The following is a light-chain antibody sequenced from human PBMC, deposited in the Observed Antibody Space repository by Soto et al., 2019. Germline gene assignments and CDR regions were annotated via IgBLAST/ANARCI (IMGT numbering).Light chain of an antibody. CDR3: RSYASSSTIV. J-gene: IGLJ2*01. Sequence: SVLTQPASVSGSPGQSIAISCTGTSSDVGNYNYVSWYQHHPGKVPKLMIYEVSNRPSWISDRFSGSKSGNTASLTISGLQPDDEADYYCRSYASSSTIVFGGGTKLTVL. CDR2: EVS. V-gene: IGLV2-14*01. CDR1: SSDVGNYNY.